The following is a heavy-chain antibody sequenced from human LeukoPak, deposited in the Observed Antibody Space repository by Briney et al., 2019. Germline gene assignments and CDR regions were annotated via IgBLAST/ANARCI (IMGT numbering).Heavy chain of an antibody. V-gene: IGHV1-8*03. CDR1: GYTLTSYD. CDR2: MNHNSGNT. D-gene: IGHD6-19*01. Sequence: ASVKLSCKASGYTLTSYDINWVRQPTGQGLEWMGCMNHNSGNTGYAQKFQGRVTITRNTSISTAYMELSSLRSEDTAVYYCARGRRIAVARVYYFDYWGQGTLVTVSS. J-gene: IGHJ4*02. CDR3: ARGRRIAVARVYYFDY.